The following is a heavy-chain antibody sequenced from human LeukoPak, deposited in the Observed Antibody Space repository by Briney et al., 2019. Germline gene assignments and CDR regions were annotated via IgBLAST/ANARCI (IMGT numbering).Heavy chain of an antibody. V-gene: IGHV4-59*08. CDR3: ARQRDRVAPFDY. CDR1: GGSISSYY. CDR2: IYYSGST. Sequence: SETLSLTCTVSGGSISSYYWSWIRQPPGKGLEWIGYIYYSGSTNYNPSLKSRVTISVDTSKNQFSLKLSSVTAADTAVYYCARQRDRVAPFDYWGQGTLVTVSS. J-gene: IGHJ4*02.